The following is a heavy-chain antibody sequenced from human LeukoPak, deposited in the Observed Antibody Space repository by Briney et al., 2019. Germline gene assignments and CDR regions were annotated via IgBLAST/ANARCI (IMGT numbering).Heavy chain of an antibody. Sequence: SVKVSCKASGGTFSSYAISWVRQAPGQGLEWMGGIIPIFGTANCAQKFQGRVTITTDESTSTAYMELSSLRSEDTAVYYCASAYYYDSSGYQFDYWGQGTLVTVSS. CDR1: GGTFSSYA. V-gene: IGHV1-69*05. D-gene: IGHD3-22*01. J-gene: IGHJ4*02. CDR2: IIPIFGTA. CDR3: ASAYYYDSSGYQFDY.